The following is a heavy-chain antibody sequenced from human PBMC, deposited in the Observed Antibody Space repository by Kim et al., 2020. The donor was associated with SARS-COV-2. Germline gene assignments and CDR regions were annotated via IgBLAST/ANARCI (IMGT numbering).Heavy chain of an antibody. CDR1: GGSISSSSYY. CDR3: ARPYSSSSNYFDY. J-gene: IGHJ4*02. V-gene: IGHV4-39*01. CDR2: IYYSGST. Sequence: SETLSLTCTVSGGSISSSSYYWGWIRQPPGKGLEWIGSIYYSGSTYYNPSLKSRVTISVDTSKNQFSLKLSSVTAADTDVYYCARPYSSSSNYFDYWGQGTLVTVSS. D-gene: IGHD6-13*01.